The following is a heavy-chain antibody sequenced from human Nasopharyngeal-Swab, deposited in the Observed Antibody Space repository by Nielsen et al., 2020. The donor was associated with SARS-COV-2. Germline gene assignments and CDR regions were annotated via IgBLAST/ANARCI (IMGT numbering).Heavy chain of an antibody. J-gene: IGHJ6*02. CDR3: AKAEGSNNYYYYGMDV. Sequence: WIRQPPGKGLEWVSAISGSGGSTYYADSVKGRFTISRDNSKNTLYLQMNSLRAEDTAVYYCAKAEGSNNYYYYGMDVWGQGITVTVSS. CDR2: ISGSGGST. V-gene: IGHV3-23*01. D-gene: IGHD6-13*01.